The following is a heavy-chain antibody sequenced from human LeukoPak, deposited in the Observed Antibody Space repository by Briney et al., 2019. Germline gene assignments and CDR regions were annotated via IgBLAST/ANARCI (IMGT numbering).Heavy chain of an antibody. V-gene: IGHV4-31*03. CDR1: GGSISSGGYY. CDR2: IYFSGST. J-gene: IGHJ4*02. Sequence: TLSLTCTVSGGSISSGGYYWSWIRQHPGKGLDWIGYIYFSGSTYYNPSLRSRVTISVDTSKNQFSLKLSSVTAADTAVYYCARGIRYYYGSGSPYYFDYWGQGTLVTVSS. D-gene: IGHD3-10*01. CDR3: ARGIRYYYGSGSPYYFDY.